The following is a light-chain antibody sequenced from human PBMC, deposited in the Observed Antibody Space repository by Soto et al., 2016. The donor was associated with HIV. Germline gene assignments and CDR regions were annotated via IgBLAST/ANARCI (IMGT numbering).Light chain of an antibody. Sequence: SSDLTQDPAVSVALGQTVRITCQGDSLRNYYASWYQQKPGQAPVLVIYGKNNRPSGIPDRFSGSSSGNRASLSITGAQAEDEADYYCNSRXNSGTHVLFGGGTKLTVL. CDR3: NSRXNSGTHVL. CDR1: SLRNYY. CDR2: GKN. V-gene: IGLV3-19*01. J-gene: IGLJ2*01.